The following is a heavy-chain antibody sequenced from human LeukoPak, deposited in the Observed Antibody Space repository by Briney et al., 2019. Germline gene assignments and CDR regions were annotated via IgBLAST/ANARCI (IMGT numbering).Heavy chain of an antibody. V-gene: IGHV4-59*12. CDR3: AKGAGGFSYYNWFDP. D-gene: IGHD5-18*01. CDR2: IYYSGST. Sequence: SETLSLTCTVSGGSISSYYWSWIRQPPGKGLEWIGNIYYSGSTNYNPSLKSRVTISIDTSKNQFSLKLASVTAADTAIYYCAKGAGGFSYYNWFDPWGQGTLVTVSS. J-gene: IGHJ5*02. CDR1: GGSISSYY.